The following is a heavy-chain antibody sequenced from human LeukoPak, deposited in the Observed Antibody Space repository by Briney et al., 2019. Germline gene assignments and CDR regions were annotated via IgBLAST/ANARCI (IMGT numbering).Heavy chain of an antibody. CDR2: IKGETDGGTT. D-gene: IGHD3-3*01. V-gene: IGHV3-15*05. CDR3: TTAMYDFWSGYYPFDY. Sequence: PGGSLRLSCVASGFTFTNAWMNRVRQAAGKGLEWVGRIKGETDGGTTDYAAPVKGRFTISRDDSRNTLYLQMNSLKPEDTAVYYCTTAMYDFWSGYYPFDYWGQGTLVTVSS. CDR1: GFTFTNAW. J-gene: IGHJ4*02.